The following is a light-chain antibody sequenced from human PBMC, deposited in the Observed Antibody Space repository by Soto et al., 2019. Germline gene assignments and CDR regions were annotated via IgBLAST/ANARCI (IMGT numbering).Light chain of an antibody. V-gene: IGLV2-11*01. Sequence: QSLISPPCSVSGSPGQSFPISCTANKSHLGDYNYVSWFQQHPGKTPKLMIYDVTRRPSGVPDRFSGSKYGNTASLTISGLQAEDEADYYCCSYGGTYPLVFGTGTKVTV. J-gene: IGLJ1*01. CDR3: CSYGGTYPLV. CDR1: KSHLGDYNY. CDR2: DVT.